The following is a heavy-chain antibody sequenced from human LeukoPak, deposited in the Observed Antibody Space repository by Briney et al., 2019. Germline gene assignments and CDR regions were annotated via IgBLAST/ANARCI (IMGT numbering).Heavy chain of an antibody. Sequence: SETLSLTCTVSGGSISSYYWSWIRQPAGKGLEWIGRIYTSGSTNYNPSLKSRVTMSVDTSKNQFSLKLSSVTAADTAVYYCAREGSSSWYYYYYYYMDVWGKGTTVTVSS. V-gene: IGHV4-4*07. CDR3: AREGSSSWYYYYYYYMDV. J-gene: IGHJ6*03. CDR2: IYTSGST. D-gene: IGHD6-13*01. CDR1: GGSISSYY.